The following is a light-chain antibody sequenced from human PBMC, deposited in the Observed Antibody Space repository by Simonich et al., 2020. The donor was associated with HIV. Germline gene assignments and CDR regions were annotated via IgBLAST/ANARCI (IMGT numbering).Light chain of an antibody. J-gene: IGKJ1*01. CDR1: RSISSW. CDR3: QQANTFPRT. Sequence: DIQLTQSPSTLSASVGDRVTITCRPSRSISSWLAWYQQKPGKAPKLLIYAASSLQSGVPSRFSGVGSGTHFTLTISSLQPEDFATYYCQQANTFPRTFGQGTKVEIK. V-gene: IGKV1-12*01. CDR2: AAS.